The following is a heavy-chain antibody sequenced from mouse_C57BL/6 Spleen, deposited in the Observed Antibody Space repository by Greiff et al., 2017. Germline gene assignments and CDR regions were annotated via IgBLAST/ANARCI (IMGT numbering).Heavy chain of an antibody. J-gene: IGHJ1*03. D-gene: IGHD1-1*01. CDR1: GYSITSGYY. V-gene: IGHV3-6*01. CDR3: ARDLKRVYYGSSYGYFDV. Sequence: VQLKQSGPGLVKPSQSLSLTCSVTGYSITSGYYWNWIRQFPGNKLEWMGYISYDGSNNYNPPLKNRISITRDTSKNQFFLKLNSVTTEDTATYYCARDLKRVYYGSSYGYFDVWGTGTTVTVSS. CDR2: ISYDGSN.